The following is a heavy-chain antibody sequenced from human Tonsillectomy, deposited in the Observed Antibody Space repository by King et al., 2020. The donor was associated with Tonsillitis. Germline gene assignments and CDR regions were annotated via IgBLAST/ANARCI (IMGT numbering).Heavy chain of an antibody. CDR2: IDWDDDK. D-gene: IGHD6-13*01. Sequence: TLKESGPALVKPTQTLTLTCTFSGFSLSTSGMCVSWIRQPPGKALGWLARIDWDDDKYYSTSLKTRRTISKETSKNQVVLTMTNMDPVDTATYYCARTDSSKGWFDPWGQGTLVTVSS. CDR1: GFSLSTSGMC. J-gene: IGHJ5*02. V-gene: IGHV2-70*11. CDR3: ARTDSSKGWFDP.